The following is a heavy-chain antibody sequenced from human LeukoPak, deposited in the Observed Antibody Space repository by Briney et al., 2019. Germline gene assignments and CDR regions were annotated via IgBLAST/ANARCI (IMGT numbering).Heavy chain of an antibody. CDR2: INPNSGGT. J-gene: IGHJ4*02. D-gene: IGHD3-22*01. CDR1: GYTFTGYY. Sequence: VASVKVSCKASGYTFTGYYMHWVRQAPGQGLEWMGWINPNSGGTNYAQKFQGRVTMTRDTSISTAYMELRSLRSDDTAVYYCARDFTMVSTGNALVVVITYWSGGYDYWGQGTLVTVSS. V-gene: IGHV1-2*02. CDR3: ARDFTMVSTGNALVVVITYWSGGYDY.